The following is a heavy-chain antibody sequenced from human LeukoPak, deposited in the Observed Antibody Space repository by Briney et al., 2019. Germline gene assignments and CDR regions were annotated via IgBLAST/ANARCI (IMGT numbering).Heavy chain of an antibody. Sequence: GGSLRLSCAASGFTFSSYSMNWVRQAPGKGLEWVSSISSSSSYIYYADSVKGRFTISRDNAKNSLYLQMNSLRAEDTAVYYCAREGYCSSTSCYTQDDAFDIWGQGTMVTVSS. CDR2: ISSSSSYI. D-gene: IGHD2-2*02. V-gene: IGHV3-21*04. CDR3: AREGYCSSTSCYTQDDAFDI. J-gene: IGHJ3*02. CDR1: GFTFSSYS.